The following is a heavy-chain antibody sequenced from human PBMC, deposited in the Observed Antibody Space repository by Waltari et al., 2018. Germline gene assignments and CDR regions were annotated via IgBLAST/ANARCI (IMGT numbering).Heavy chain of an antibody. CDR2: IIPLHGTA. J-gene: IGHJ3*02. V-gene: IGHV1-69*08. D-gene: IGHD1-1*01. Sequence: QVQLVQSGAEVKKPGSSVKVSCKASGGTFITYTMNWVRQAPGQGLEWMGRIIPLHGTATYAQKFQGRVSITADESTSTAYMDLRSLRSEDTAVYYCARDEGQLERRDGSFDIWGQGTMVTVSS. CDR1: GGTFITYT. CDR3: ARDEGQLERRDGSFDI.